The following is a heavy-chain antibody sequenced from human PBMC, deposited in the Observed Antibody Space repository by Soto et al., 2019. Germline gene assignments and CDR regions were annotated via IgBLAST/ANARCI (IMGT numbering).Heavy chain of an antibody. D-gene: IGHD5-12*01. J-gene: IGHJ4*02. V-gene: IGHV4-31*03. Sequence: SETLSLTCTISGGSVSSGGYYWSWIRQHPGKGLEWMGYIYYSGSTYYNPSLKSRVTISVDTSKNQFSLKLSSVTAADTAVYYCARGGGYGGYDVRSQGVIDYWGQGTLVTVSS. CDR3: ARGGGYGGYDVRSQGVIDY. CDR1: GGSVSSGGYY. CDR2: IYYSGST.